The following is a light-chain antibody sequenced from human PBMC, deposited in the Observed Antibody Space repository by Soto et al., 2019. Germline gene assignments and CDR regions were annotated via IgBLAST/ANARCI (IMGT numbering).Light chain of an antibody. Sequence: EIVLTQSPGTLSLSPGERATLSCRASQSVSSSYLARHQQKPGQAPRLLIYGASSRATGIPDRFSGSGSGTDFTLTIITLEPEDYAVYYCQQYGSSPPITFGQGTRLEIK. V-gene: IGKV3-20*01. CDR3: QQYGSSPPIT. CDR2: GAS. J-gene: IGKJ5*01. CDR1: QSVSSSY.